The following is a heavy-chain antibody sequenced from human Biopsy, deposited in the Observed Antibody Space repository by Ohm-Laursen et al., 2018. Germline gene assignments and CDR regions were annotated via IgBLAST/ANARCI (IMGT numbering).Heavy chain of an antibody. V-gene: IGHV1-69*13. CDR1: GGTFINYA. D-gene: IGHD1-26*01. CDR2: IIPMFGTA. J-gene: IGHJ4*02. Sequence: SVKVSCKASGGTFINYAISWVRQAPGQGLGWMGGIIPMFGTANYAQMFQGRVTISADESTSTSYMELSSLTTEDTVIYYCARGPHSGSHSCFDYWGRGTLVTVSS. CDR3: ARGPHSGSHSCFDY.